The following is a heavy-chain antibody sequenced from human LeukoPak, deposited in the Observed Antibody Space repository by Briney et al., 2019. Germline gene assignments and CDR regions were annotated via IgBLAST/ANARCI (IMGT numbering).Heavy chain of an antibody. CDR2: ISTESGNT. V-gene: IGHV1-18*01. CDR3: ARGAYGDK. CDR1: GYTLTSYG. J-gene: IGHJ4*02. D-gene: IGHD4-17*01. Sequence: ASVKVSCEASGYTLTSYGINWMRQAPGQGLEWMGWISTESGNTNYAQKVQGRLTLTTDRSTNTAYMELRSLRSDDTAVYYCARGAYGDKWGQGTMVTVSS.